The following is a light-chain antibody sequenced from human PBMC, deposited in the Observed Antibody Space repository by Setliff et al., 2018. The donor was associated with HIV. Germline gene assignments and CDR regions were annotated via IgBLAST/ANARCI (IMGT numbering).Light chain of an antibody. Sequence: QAVVTQPRSVSGSPGQSVAISCTGTSSDVGGYKYVSWYQQLPGKAPTLLIFDFTMRPSGVPDRFSGSKSGNTASLTISGLQPEDDGDYYCCSYAGSFTDVFGTGTKVTVL. V-gene: IGLV2-11*01. CDR1: SSDVGGYKY. J-gene: IGLJ1*01. CDR2: DFT. CDR3: CSYAGSFTDV.